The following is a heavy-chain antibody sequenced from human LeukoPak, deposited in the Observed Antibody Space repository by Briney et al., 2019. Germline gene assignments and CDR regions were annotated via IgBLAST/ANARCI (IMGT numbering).Heavy chain of an antibody. D-gene: IGHD1-26*01. CDR2: ISSSSTYT. V-gene: IGHV3-11*03. CDR1: GFTFSDYY. J-gene: IGHJ4*02. Sequence: GGSLRLSCAASGFTFSDYYMSWIRQAPGKGLEWVSHISSSSTYTNYADSVKGRFTISRDNAKNSLFLQMNSLRAEDTAVYYCARHSGTYSTPFDYWGQGTLVTVSS. CDR3: ARHSGTYSTPFDY.